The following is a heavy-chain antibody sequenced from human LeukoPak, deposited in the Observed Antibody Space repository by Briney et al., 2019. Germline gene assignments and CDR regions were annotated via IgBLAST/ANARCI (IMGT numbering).Heavy chain of an antibody. CDR2: MNPNSGNT. D-gene: IGHD3-22*01. V-gene: IGHV1-8*01. CDR3: ARDLRIRSSGYYIY. CDR1: GYTFTSYD. Sequence: ASVKVSCKASGYTFTSYDINWVRQATGQGLEWMGWMNPNSGNTGYAQKFQGRVTMTRSTSISTAYMELSSLRSEDTAVYYCARDLRIRSSGYYIYWGQGTLVTVSS. J-gene: IGHJ4*02.